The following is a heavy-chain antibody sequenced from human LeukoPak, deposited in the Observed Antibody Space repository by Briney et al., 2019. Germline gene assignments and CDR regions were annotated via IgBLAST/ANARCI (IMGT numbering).Heavy chain of an antibody. Sequence: GASVKVSCKAPGYTFTGYYMHWVRQAPGQGLEWMGRINPNSGGTNYAQKFQGRVTMTRDTSISTAYMELSRLRSDDTAVYYCARDWSYYDSSGYYYRWGQGTLVTVSS. CDR1: GYTFTGYY. J-gene: IGHJ4*02. D-gene: IGHD3-22*01. V-gene: IGHV1-2*06. CDR2: INPNSGGT. CDR3: ARDWSYYDSSGYYYR.